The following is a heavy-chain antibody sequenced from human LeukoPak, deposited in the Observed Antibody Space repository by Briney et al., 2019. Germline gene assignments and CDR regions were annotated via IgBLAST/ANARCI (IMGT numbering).Heavy chain of an antibody. CDR3: ARDGVDGDYLRYFDY. CDR1: GVSISSYY. Sequence: SETLSLTCTVSGVSISSYYWSWIRQPPGKGLEWIGYIYYSGGTNYNPSLKSRVTISVDTSKNQFSLKLSSVTAADTAVYYCARDGVDGDYLRYFDYWGQGTLVTVSS. J-gene: IGHJ4*02. CDR2: IYYSGGT. V-gene: IGHV4-59*01. D-gene: IGHD4-17*01.